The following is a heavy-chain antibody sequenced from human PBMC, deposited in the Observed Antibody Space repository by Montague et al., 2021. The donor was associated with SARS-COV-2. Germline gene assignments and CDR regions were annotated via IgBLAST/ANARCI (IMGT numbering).Heavy chain of an antibody. V-gene: IGHV4-34*01. CDR1: GWTFSGSY. CDR2: IDHSRNT. Sequence: SETLSLTCAVYGWTFSGSYLRLTPHFTGKGLGSTAEIDHSRNTYPNPALKSRVTVSVDTSTHQFSLNLTSVTAADTAVYYCARGRNPSRAYAYGSLRLVYFALRFWGTGTPATVSS. J-gene: IGHJ6*04. CDR3: ARGRNPSRAYAYGSLRLVYFALRF. D-gene: IGHD5-18*01.